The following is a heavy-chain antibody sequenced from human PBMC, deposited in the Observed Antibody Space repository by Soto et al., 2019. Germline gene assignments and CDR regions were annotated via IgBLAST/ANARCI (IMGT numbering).Heavy chain of an antibody. CDR1: GGYISSGGYY. J-gene: IGHJ5*02. D-gene: IGHD6-13*01. CDR2: IYYSGST. CDR3: ARVFSDSSSFFDP. Sequence: SEILSLTCTVSGGYISSGGYYWSWIRQHPGKGLEWIGYIYYSGSTYYNPSLKSRVTISVDTSKNQFSLKLSSVTAADTAVYYCARVFSDSSSFFDPWGQGTLVTVSS. V-gene: IGHV4-31*03.